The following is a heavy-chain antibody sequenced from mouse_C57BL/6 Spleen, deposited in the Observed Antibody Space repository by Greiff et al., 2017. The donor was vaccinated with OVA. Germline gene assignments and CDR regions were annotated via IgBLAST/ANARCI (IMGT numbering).Heavy chain of an antibody. D-gene: IGHD2-4*01. Sequence: VQLQQSGAELARPGASVKLSCKASGYTFTSYGISWVKQRTGQGLEWIGEIYPRSGNTYYNEKFKGKATLTADKSSSTAYMELRSLTSEDSAVYFCSRCHHDYDGGEYAMDYWGQGTSVTVSS. J-gene: IGHJ4*01. V-gene: IGHV1-81*01. CDR3: SRCHHDYDGGEYAMDY. CDR2: IYPRSGNT. CDR1: GYTFTSYG.